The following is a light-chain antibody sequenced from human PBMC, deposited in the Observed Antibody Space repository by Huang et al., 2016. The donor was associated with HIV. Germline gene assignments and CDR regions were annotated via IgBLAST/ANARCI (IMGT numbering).Light chain of an antibody. CDR1: QSVSSSY. V-gene: IGKV3-20*01. J-gene: IGKJ1*01. CDR2: GAS. CDR3: QQYGSSPWG. Sequence: EIVLTQSPGTLSLSPGERANLSCRASQSVSSSYLAWYQQKPGQAPRLLIYGASSRATGIPDRFSGSGSGTDFTLTISRLEPEDFAVYYCQQYGSSPWGFGQGTKVEIK.